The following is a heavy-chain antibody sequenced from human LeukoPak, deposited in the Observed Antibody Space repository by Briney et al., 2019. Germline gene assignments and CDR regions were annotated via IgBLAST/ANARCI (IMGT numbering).Heavy chain of an antibody. CDR2: ISSRGGTTI. Sequence: GWSLRLSWAASGFTFSDYYMSWIRQAPGKGLEWISYISSRGGTTIYYADSVKGRFTISRDNAKSSLYLQMNSMRDEDTAVYYCERVRGSYSSDYWAQGPLVTVSS. CDR1: GFTFSDYY. CDR3: ERVRGSYSSDY. V-gene: IGHV3-11*04. D-gene: IGHD1-26*01. J-gene: IGHJ4*02.